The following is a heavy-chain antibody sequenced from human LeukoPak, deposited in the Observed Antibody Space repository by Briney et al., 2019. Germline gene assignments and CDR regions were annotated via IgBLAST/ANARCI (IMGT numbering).Heavy chain of an antibody. D-gene: IGHD3-16*01. Sequence: GGSLRLSCAASGFTFSSYGMCWVRQAPGKGLEWVSTFTGGAGSTYYADSVKGRFTISRDNSKNTLYLQMNSPRAEDTAVYYCAKDLPAQRLSDSWGQGTLVTVSS. V-gene: IGHV3-23*01. CDR1: GFTFSSYG. CDR3: AKDLPAQRLSDS. CDR2: FTGGAGST. J-gene: IGHJ4*02.